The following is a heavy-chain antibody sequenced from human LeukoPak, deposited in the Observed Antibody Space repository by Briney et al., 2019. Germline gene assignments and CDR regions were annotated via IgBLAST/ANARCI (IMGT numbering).Heavy chain of an antibody. V-gene: IGHV5-51*01. CDR3: ARRKNDYGGNSGWFDP. Sequence: GESLKISRKGSGYSFTSYWIGWVRQMPGKGLEWMGIIYPGDSDTRYSPSFQGQVTISADKSISTAYLQRSSLKASDTAMYYCARRKNDYGGNSGWFDPWGQGTLVTVSS. J-gene: IGHJ5*02. CDR1: GYSFTSYW. CDR2: IYPGDSDT. D-gene: IGHD4-23*01.